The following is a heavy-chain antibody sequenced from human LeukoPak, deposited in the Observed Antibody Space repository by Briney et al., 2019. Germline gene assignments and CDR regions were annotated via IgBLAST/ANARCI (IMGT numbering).Heavy chain of an antibody. CDR2: IKQDGSQK. CDR1: GFTFSSYW. CDR3: ARHYDSTAYSLDY. J-gene: IGHJ4*02. Sequence: GGSLRVSCAASGFTFSSYWMTWVRQAPGKGLEWVANIKQDGSQKFYLDSVKGRSTISRDNAKESLFLQMNSLRAEDTAVYYCARHYDSTAYSLDYWGQGTLVTVSS. V-gene: IGHV3-7*01. D-gene: IGHD3-22*01.